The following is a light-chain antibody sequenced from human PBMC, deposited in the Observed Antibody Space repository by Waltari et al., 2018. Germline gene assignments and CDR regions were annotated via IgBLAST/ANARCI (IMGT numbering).Light chain of an antibody. CDR2: DVT. CDR3: SSYAGGNNLL. V-gene: IGLV2-23*02. J-gene: IGLJ2*01. CDR1: HCDVGGYDY. Sequence: QSALTQPASVSGSPGQSITISCRGTHCDVGGYDYVPWYQHHPGKTPKLIIYDVTKGPSGVSNRFSGSKSSNTASLTISGLQAEDEADYYCSSYAGGNNLLFGGGTKVTVL.